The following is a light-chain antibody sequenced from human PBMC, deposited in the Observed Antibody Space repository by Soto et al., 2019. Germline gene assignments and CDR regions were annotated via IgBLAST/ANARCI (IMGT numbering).Light chain of an antibody. Sequence: DLQMTQSPSTLSASLGDRVTITCRASQSISSWLAWYQQKPGKAPKLLIYDASSLESGVPSRFSGSGSGTEFTLTISSLQPDDFAVYYCQXYGGSPWTCGQGTKVDIK. CDR2: DAS. V-gene: IGKV1-5*01. CDR1: QSISSW. CDR3: QXYGGSPWT. J-gene: IGKJ1*01.